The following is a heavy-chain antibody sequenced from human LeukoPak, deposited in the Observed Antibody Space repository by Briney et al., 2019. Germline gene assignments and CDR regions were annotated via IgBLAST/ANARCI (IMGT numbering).Heavy chain of an antibody. CDR3: ARAHSGSYLPPWFDP. CDR2: IYYSGST. CDR1: GGSVSSGSYY. V-gene: IGHV4-61*01. Sequence: MPSETLSLTCTVSGGSVSSGSYYWSWIRQPPGEGLEWIGYIYYSGSTNYNPSLKSRVTISVDTSKNQFSLKLSSVTAADTAVYYCARAHSGSYLPPWFDPWGQGTLVTVSS. J-gene: IGHJ5*02. D-gene: IGHD1-26*01.